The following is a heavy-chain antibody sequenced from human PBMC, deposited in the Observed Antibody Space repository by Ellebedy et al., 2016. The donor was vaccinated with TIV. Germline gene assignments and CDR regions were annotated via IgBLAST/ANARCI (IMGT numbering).Heavy chain of an antibody. CDR1: GYTFTSYW. V-gene: IGHV3-74*01. CDR2: INGDGSHT. D-gene: IGHD7-27*01. Sequence: GGSLRLSCAASGYTFTSYWMHWVRQAPGKGLVWVSHINGDGSHTIYADSVKGRFTISRDNAKNTLYLQMNSLRGEDTAIYYCARDGPQYGDRRYYYAMDVWGQGTTVIVSS. J-gene: IGHJ6*02. CDR3: ARDGPQYGDRRYYYAMDV.